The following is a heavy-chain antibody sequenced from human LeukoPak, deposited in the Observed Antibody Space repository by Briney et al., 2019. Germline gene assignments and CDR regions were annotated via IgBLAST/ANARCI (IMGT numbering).Heavy chain of an antibody. CDR3: TLIGSSSWLARYDY. D-gene: IGHD6-13*01. V-gene: IGHV4-30-4*07. J-gene: IGHJ4*02. Sequence: SETLSLTCAVSGGSISSGGYSWNWIRQPTGKGLEWIGYIYNSGSTSYNPSLKSRVTMSVDTSKNQFSLKLNSVTAADTAVYYCTLIGSSSWLARYDYWGQGTLVTVSS. CDR1: GGSISSGGYS. CDR2: IYNSGST.